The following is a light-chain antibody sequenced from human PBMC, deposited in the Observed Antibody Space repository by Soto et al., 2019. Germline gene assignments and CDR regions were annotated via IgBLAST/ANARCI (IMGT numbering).Light chain of an antibody. Sequence: QAVVTQSPSASASLGASVKLTCTLSSGHSSYAIAWHQQQPEKGPRYLMKLNSDGSHSQGDGIPDRFSGSSSGAERYLTISSLQSEDEADYYCQTWGTGNVVFGGGTKLTVL. CDR3: QTWGTGNVV. CDR2: LNSDGSH. V-gene: IGLV4-69*01. J-gene: IGLJ2*01. CDR1: SGHSSYA.